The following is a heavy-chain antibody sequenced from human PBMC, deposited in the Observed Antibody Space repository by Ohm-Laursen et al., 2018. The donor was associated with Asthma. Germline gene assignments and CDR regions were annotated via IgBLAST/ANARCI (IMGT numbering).Heavy chain of an antibody. V-gene: IGHV3-23*01. Sequence: GSLRLSCSASGFTLSRNATSWVRQAPGKGPEWVSILLGSGVTTYYADAVKGRFTISRDSSKNTLFLQMSSLSAEDTAVYYFARDQREETYDSSGYPEYYFDYWGQGTLVTVSS. D-gene: IGHD3-22*01. CDR1: GFTLSRNA. CDR2: LLGSGVTT. J-gene: IGHJ4*02. CDR3: ARDQREETYDSSGYPEYYFDY.